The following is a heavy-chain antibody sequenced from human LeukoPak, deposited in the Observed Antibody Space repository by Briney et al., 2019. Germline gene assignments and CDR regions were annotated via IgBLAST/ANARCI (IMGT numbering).Heavy chain of an antibody. J-gene: IGHJ5*02. Sequence: NPGGSLRLSCAASGFIFTSYTMAWVRQAPGKGLEWVSYISSSSDYIYYADSVKGRFTISRDNAKNSLYLQMNSLRAEDTAVYYCAREGHGYSYGYVNTWGQGTLVTVSS. CDR1: GFIFTSYT. CDR2: ISSSSDYI. D-gene: IGHD5-18*01. CDR3: AREGHGYSYGYVNT. V-gene: IGHV3-21*01.